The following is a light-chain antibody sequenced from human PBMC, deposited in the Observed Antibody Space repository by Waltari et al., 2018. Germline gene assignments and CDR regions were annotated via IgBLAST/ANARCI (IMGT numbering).Light chain of an antibody. Sequence: AIRMTQSPSSFSASTGDRVTITCRASLGISSYLACYQQKPEKAPKLLIYAASTLQSGVPSRFSGSGSGTDFTLTISCLQSEDFATYYCQQYYSYPPTFGGGTKVEIK. CDR2: AAS. CDR3: QQYYSYPPT. V-gene: IGKV1-8*01. J-gene: IGKJ4*01. CDR1: LGISSY.